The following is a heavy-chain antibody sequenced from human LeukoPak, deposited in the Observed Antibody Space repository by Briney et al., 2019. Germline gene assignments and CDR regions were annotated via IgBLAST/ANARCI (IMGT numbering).Heavy chain of an antibody. J-gene: IGHJ5*02. D-gene: IGHD6-13*01. V-gene: IGHV4-61*09. CDR3: ARVEKYTSSGPTDP. CDR2: VHISGST. CDR1: GGSISSRSYC. Sequence: SQTLSLTCTVSGGSISSRSYCWSWIRQPAGKGLEWIGHVHISGSTNYNSSLKSRVTISVDTSKNQFSLKLSSVTAADTAVYYCARVEKYTSSGPTDPWGQGTLVTVSS.